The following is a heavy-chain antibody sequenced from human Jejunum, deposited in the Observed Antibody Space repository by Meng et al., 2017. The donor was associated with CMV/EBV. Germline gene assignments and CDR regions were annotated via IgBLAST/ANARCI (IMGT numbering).Heavy chain of an antibody. V-gene: IGHV3-53*01. CDR1: GLTLTTYW. Sequence: SCAASGLTLTTYWMHWVRQAPGKGLVWVSVIYSTGGTYYADSVRGRFAISRDNSKNTVILQMNSLRVEDTAVYFCARASLHTHMDVWGQGTTVTVSS. CDR2: IYSTGGT. D-gene: IGHD5/OR15-5a*01. CDR3: ARASLHTHMDV. J-gene: IGHJ6*02.